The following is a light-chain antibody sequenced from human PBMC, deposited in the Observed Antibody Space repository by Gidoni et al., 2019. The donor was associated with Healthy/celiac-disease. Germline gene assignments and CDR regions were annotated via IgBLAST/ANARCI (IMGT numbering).Light chain of an antibody. J-gene: IGLJ2*01. Sequence: QSVLPQPPSVSAAPGQKVTISYSGSSSNIGNNYVSWYQQLPGTAPKLLIYDNNKRPSGIPDRFSGSKSGTSATLGITGLQTGDEADYYCGTWDSSLSAGEFGGGTKLTVL. CDR2: DNN. V-gene: IGLV1-51*01. CDR3: GTWDSSLSAGE. CDR1: SSNIGNNY.